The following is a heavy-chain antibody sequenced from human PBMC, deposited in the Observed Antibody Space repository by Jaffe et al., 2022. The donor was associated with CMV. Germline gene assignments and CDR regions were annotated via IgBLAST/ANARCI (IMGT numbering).Heavy chain of an antibody. Sequence: QVQLQQWGAGLLKPSETLSLTCAVYGGSFSGYYWSWIRQPPGKGLEWIGEINHSGSTNYNPSLKSRVTISVDTSKNQFSLKLSSVTAADTAVYYCARGGYDFWSGYYYHYYYGMDVWGQGTTVTVSS. CDR1: GGSFSGYY. V-gene: IGHV4-34*01. CDR3: ARGGYDFWSGYYYHYYYGMDV. D-gene: IGHD3-3*01. CDR2: INHSGST. J-gene: IGHJ6*02.